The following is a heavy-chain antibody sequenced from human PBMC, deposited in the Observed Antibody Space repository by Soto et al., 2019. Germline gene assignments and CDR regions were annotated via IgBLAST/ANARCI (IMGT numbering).Heavy chain of an antibody. D-gene: IGHD5-12*01. CDR2: IYYSGRT. J-gene: IGHJ5*02. V-gene: IGHV4-39*01. CDR1: GASISSTSYY. CDR3: APEMVATPNWFDP. Sequence: QLQLQESGPGLVKPSETLSLTCTVSGASISSTSYYWAWIRQPPGKGLEWIGTIYYSGRTYYNRSLKSRVTISVDTSKSQFSLKLSSVTAADTALYYCAPEMVATPNWFDPWGQGTLVTVSS.